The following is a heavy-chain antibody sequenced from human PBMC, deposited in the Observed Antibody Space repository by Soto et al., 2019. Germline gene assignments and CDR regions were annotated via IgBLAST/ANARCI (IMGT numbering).Heavy chain of an antibody. CDR1: GGTFSSYT. J-gene: IGHJ4*02. D-gene: IGHD4-4*01. CDR3: ARGGHDYSNRYYFDY. V-gene: IGHV1-69*02. CDR2: IIPILGIA. Sequence: SVKVSCKASGGTFSSYTISWVRQAPGQGLEWMGRIIPILGIANYAQKFQGRVTITADKSTSTAYMELSSLRSEDTAVYYCARGGHDYSNRYYFDYWGQGTLVTVSS.